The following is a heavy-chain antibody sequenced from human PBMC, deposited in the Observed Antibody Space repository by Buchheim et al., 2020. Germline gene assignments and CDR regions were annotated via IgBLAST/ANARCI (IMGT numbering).Heavy chain of an antibody. CDR1: GGSFSGYY. J-gene: IGHJ2*01. Sequence: QVQLQQWGAGLLKPSETLSLTCAVYGGSFSGYYWTWIRQPPGKGLEWIGEINHSGNTNYNSSLKSRVAISVDTSQNQYTLKLSSVTAADTAVYYCARCRTGGGQNYIRSYWYFDVWGRGTL. CDR3: ARCRTGGGQNYIRSYWYFDV. V-gene: IGHV4-34*01. D-gene: IGHD3-10*01. CDR2: INHSGNT.